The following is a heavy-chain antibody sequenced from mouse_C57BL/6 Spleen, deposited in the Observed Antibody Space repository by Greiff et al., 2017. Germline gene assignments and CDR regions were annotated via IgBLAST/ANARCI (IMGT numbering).Heavy chain of an antibody. D-gene: IGHD2-5*01. V-gene: IGHV1-26*01. CDR1: GYTFTDYY. CDR2: INPNNGGT. J-gene: IGHJ4*01. CDR3: ARWVYYSNFYAMDY. Sequence: EVQLQQSGPELVKPGASVKISCKASGYTFTDYYMNWVKQSHGKSLEWIGDINPNNGGTSYNQKFKGKATLTVAKSSSTAYMELRSLTSEDSAVYYCARWVYYSNFYAMDYWGQGTSVTVSS.